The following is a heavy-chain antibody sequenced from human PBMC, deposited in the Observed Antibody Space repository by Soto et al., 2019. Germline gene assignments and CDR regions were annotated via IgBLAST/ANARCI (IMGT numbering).Heavy chain of an antibody. CDR3: ARSELARGFDY. CDR2: ISSSSSYK. CDR1: GFTFSSYS. J-gene: IGHJ4*02. Sequence: GGSLRLSCAASGFTFSSYSMNWVRKAQGKGLEWVSSISSSSSYKYYEDSVKGRFTISRDNAKNSLYLQMNSLRAEDTAVYYCARSELARGFDYWGQGTLVTVSS. D-gene: IGHD6-13*01. V-gene: IGHV3-21*01.